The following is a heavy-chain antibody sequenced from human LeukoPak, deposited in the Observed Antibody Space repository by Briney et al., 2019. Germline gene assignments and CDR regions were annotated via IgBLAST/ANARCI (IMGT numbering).Heavy chain of an antibody. CDR2: ISSSSSYI. CDR3: ARDPAYCGGDCSPHFDY. CDR1: GFTFSSYS. Sequence: GGSLRLSCAASGFTFSSYSMNWVRQAPGKGLEWVSSISSSSSYIYYADSVKGRFTISRDNAKNSLYLQMNSLRDEDTAVYYCARDPAYCGGDCSPHFDYWGQGTLVTVSS. J-gene: IGHJ4*02. V-gene: IGHV3-21*01. D-gene: IGHD2-21*02.